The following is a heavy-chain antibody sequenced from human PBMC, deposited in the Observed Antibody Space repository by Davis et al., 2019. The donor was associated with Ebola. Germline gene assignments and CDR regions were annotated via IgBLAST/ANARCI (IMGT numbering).Heavy chain of an antibody. CDR1: GFIVSSNY. V-gene: IGHV3-53*01. J-gene: IGHJ6*04. D-gene: IGHD3-16*01. CDR3: ARVTEDGMDV. CDR2: IYSGGIT. Sequence: GGSLRLSCAASGFIVSSNYMSWVRKAPGKGLEWVAVIYSGGITYYADSVKGRFTISRDNSKNTVYLQMNSLRAEDTAVYYCARVTEDGMDVWGKGTTVTVSS.